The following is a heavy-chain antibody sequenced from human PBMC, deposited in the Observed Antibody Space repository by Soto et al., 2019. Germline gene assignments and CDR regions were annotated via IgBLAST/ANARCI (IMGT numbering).Heavy chain of an antibody. D-gene: IGHD2-2*01. CDR2: ISGSGGST. J-gene: IGHJ6*03. CDR1: GFTFSSYA. Sequence: GGSLRLSCAASGFTFSSYAMSWVRQAPGKGLEWVSAISGSGGSTYYADSVKGRFTISRDNSKNTLYLQMNSLRAEDTAVYYCAKREVVVVPAAKYYYYYMDVWGKGTTVTVSS. CDR3: AKREVVVVPAAKYYYYYMDV. V-gene: IGHV3-23*01.